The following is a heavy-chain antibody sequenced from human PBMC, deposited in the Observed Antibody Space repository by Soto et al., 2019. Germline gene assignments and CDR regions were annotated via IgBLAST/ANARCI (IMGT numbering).Heavy chain of an antibody. J-gene: IGHJ5*02. D-gene: IGHD6-6*01. V-gene: IGHV1-8*01. Sequence: GASVKVSCKASGYTFTSYDINWVRQATGQGLEWMGWMNPNSGNTGYAQKFQGRVTMTRNTSISTAYMELSSLRSEDTAVYYCARYSSSSVSNWFDPWGQGTLVTVPQ. CDR1: GYTFTSYD. CDR3: ARYSSSSVSNWFDP. CDR2: MNPNSGNT.